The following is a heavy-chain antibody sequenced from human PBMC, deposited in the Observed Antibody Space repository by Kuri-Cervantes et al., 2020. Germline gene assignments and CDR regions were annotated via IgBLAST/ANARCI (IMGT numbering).Heavy chain of an antibody. J-gene: IGHJ4*02. Sequence: GESLKISCAASGFTVSSNYMSWVRQAPGKGLEWVSVIYSGGSTYYPDSVKGRFTISRDNSKNTLYLQMNSLRAEDTAVYYCARDSGYVGFDYWGQGTLVTVSS. CDR3: ARDSGYVGFDY. CDR2: IYSGGST. CDR1: GFTVSSNY. D-gene: IGHD5-12*01. V-gene: IGHV3-53*01.